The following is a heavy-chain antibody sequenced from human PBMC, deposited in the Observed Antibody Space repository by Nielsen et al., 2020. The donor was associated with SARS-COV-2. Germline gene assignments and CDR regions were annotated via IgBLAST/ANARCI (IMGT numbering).Heavy chain of an antibody. CDR1: GFMFSNYW. Sequence: GESLKISCAASGFMFSNYWMNWVRQAPGKGLEWVASIKEDGSAKYYVDSVKGRFTISRDNAKHSLYLQMSSLRPDDTALYYCQKETIAVTGHPVFDHWGQGTVVTVSS. D-gene: IGHD3-9*01. J-gene: IGHJ4*02. CDR3: QKETIAVTGHPVFDH. V-gene: IGHV3-7*03. CDR2: IKEDGSAK.